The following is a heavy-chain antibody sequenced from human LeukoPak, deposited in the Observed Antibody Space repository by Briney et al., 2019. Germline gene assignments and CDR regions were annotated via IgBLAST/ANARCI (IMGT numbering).Heavy chain of an antibody. J-gene: IGHJ1*01. CDR2: INPNSGGT. D-gene: IGHD3-16*01. V-gene: IGHV1-2*02. CDR1: GYTFTGYY. Sequence: ASVKVSCKASGYTFTGYYMHWVRQAPGQGLEWMGWINPNSGGTNYAQKFQGRVTLTRDTSISTAYMELSSLRSDDTAIYYCARSQFRTTNSGTWGFQLWGQGTLVTVSS. CDR3: ARSQFRTTNSGTWGFQL.